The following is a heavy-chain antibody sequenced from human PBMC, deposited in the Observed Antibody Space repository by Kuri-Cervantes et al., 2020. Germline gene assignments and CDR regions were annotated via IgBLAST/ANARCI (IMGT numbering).Heavy chain of an antibody. Sequence: GESLKISCAASGFTFDDYAMHWVRQAPGKGLEWVSAIGTAGDTYYPGSVKGRFTISRENAKNSLYLQMNSLRAGDTAVYYCARTCSGGSCRYYYYGMDVWGQGTTVTVSS. CDR3: ARTCSGGSCRYYYYGMDV. CDR2: IGTAGDT. J-gene: IGHJ6*02. D-gene: IGHD2-15*01. V-gene: IGHV3-13*01. CDR1: GFTFDDYA.